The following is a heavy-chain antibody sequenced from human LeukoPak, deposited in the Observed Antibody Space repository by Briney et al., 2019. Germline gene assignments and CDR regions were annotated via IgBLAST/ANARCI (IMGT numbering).Heavy chain of an antibody. Sequence: GGSLRLSCAASGFTFSSYWMHWVRQAPGKGLVWVSRINTDGSSTSYADSVKGRFTISRDNAKNTLYLQMNSLRAEDTAVYYCARVYTGTRGYFDYWGQGTLVTVSS. J-gene: IGHJ4*02. D-gene: IGHD1/OR15-1a*01. CDR3: ARVYTGTRGYFDY. CDR2: INTDGSST. V-gene: IGHV3-74*01. CDR1: GFTFSSYW.